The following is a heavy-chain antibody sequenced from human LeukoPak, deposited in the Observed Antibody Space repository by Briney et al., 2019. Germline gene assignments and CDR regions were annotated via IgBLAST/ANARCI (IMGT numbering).Heavy chain of an antibody. Sequence: PGGSLRLSCAASGFTFSTYWMTWVRQAPGKGLGWVANMKGDGSETHYVDSVKGRFTISRDNSKNTLYLQMNGLRAEDTAVYYCARFTGSDPEGFDYWGQGTLVTVSS. CDR2: MKGDGSET. CDR1: GFTFSTYW. CDR3: ARFTGSDPEGFDY. D-gene: IGHD1-14*01. V-gene: IGHV3-7*01. J-gene: IGHJ4*02.